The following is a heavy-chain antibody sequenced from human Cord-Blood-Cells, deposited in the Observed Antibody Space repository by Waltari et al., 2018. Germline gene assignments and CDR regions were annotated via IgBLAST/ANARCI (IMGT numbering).Heavy chain of an antibody. V-gene: IGHV3-23*01. Sequence: EVQLLESGGGLVQPGGSLRLSCAASGFPYSSYAMSWVRQAPGKGLEWVSAISGSGGSTYYADSVKGRFTISRDNSKNTLYLQMNSLRAEDTAVYYCAKDGGGEQLVPDYWGQGTLVTVSS. CDR1: GFPYSSYA. CDR2: ISGSGGST. CDR3: AKDGGGEQLVPDY. J-gene: IGHJ4*02. D-gene: IGHD6-13*01.